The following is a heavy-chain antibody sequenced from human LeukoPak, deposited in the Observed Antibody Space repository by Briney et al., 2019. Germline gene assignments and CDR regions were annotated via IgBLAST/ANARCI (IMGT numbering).Heavy chain of an antibody. CDR3: AKDRRGLYYYGSGSYPRFDP. V-gene: IGHV3-30*18. CDR1: GFTFSSYG. Sequence: GGSPRLSCAASGFTFSSYGMHWVRQAPGKGLEWVAVISYDGSNKYYADSVKGRFTISRDNSKNTLYLQMNSLRAEDTAVYYCAKDRRGLYYYGSGSYPRFDPWGQGTLVTVSS. D-gene: IGHD3-10*01. J-gene: IGHJ5*02. CDR2: ISYDGSNK.